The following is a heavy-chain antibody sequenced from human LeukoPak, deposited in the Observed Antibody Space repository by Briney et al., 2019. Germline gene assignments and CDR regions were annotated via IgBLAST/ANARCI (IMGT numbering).Heavy chain of an antibody. D-gene: IGHD5-24*01. V-gene: IGHV4-59*08. CDR1: GGSISSYY. Sequence: SETLSLTCTISGGSISSYYWSWIRQPPGKGLEWIGYIAYSGYTNYNPSLKSRVTISADTSKNQFSLKLSSVTAADTAVYYCARSRDGYNHDYWGQGTLVTVSS. CDR3: ARSRDGYNHDY. J-gene: IGHJ4*02. CDR2: IAYSGYT.